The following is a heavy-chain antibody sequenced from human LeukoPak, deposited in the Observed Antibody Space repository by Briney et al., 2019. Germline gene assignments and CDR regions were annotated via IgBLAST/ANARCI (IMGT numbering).Heavy chain of an antibody. V-gene: IGHV4-39*07. D-gene: IGHD4-17*01. CDR2: IYYSGST. CDR1: GGSISSSSYY. CDR3: ARAPLRLQFDP. J-gene: IGHJ5*02. Sequence: SETLSLTCTVSGGSISSSSYYWGWIRQPPGKGLEWIGSIYYSGSTYYNPSLKSRVTISVDTSKNQFSLKLSSVTAADTAVYYCARAPLRLQFDPWGQGTLVTVSS.